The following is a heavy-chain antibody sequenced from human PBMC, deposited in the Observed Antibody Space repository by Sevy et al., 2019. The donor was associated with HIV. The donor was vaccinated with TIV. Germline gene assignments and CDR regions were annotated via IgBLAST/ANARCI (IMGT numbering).Heavy chain of an antibody. D-gene: IGHD3-3*01. V-gene: IGHV1-2*02. CDR2: INPNSGGT. CDR3: ARDRTIFGGGDGMDV. J-gene: IGHJ6*02. Sequence: ASVKVSCKASESTFTAYDMHWVRQAPGQGLEWMGWINPNSGGTNYAQKFQGRVTMTSDTSISTAYMELSSLRSDDTAVYYCARDRTIFGGGDGMDVWGQGTTVTVSS. CDR1: ESTFTAYD.